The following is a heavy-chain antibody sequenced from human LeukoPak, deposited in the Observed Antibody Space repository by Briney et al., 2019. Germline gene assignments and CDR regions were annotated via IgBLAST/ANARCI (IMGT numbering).Heavy chain of an antibody. CDR1: GFTFSSSW. CDR2: INSDESIT. J-gene: IGHJ4*02. V-gene: IGHV3-74*01. Sequence: GGSLRRSCAASGFTFSSSWMYWVRQAPGKGLVWVSRINSDESITTYADSVKGRFTISRDNAKNTLYLQMNSLRAEDTAVYYCARGLVPGFLDYWGQGTPVTVSS. D-gene: IGHD4-11*01. CDR3: ARGLVPGFLDY.